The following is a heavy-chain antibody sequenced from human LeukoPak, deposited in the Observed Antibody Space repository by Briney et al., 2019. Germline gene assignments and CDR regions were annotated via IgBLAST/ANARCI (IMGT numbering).Heavy chain of an antibody. Sequence: SETLSLTCTVSGGSISSHYWSWIRQPPGRGLEWIGYIYDSGSTNYNPSLKSRVTISVDTSKNQFSLKLSSVTAADTAVYYCARVNTIFGVVTDVSWFDPWGQGTLVTVSS. CDR1: GGSISSHY. CDR2: IYDSGST. CDR3: ARVNTIFGVVTDVSWFDP. D-gene: IGHD3-3*01. J-gene: IGHJ5*02. V-gene: IGHV4-59*11.